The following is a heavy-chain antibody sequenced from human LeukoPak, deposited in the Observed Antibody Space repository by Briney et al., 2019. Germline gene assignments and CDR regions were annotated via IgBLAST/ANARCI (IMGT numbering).Heavy chain of an antibody. J-gene: IGHJ6*02. Sequence: PGGSPRLSCAASGFTFSSYAMHWVRQAPGKGLEWVAVISYDGSNKYYADSVKGRFTISRDNSKNTLYLQMNSLRAEDTAVYYCARDLLHAMVLVWYYYGMDVWGQGTTVTVSS. CDR2: ISYDGSNK. CDR1: GFTFSSYA. V-gene: IGHV3-30-3*01. CDR3: ARDLLHAMVLVWYYYGMDV. D-gene: IGHD5-18*01.